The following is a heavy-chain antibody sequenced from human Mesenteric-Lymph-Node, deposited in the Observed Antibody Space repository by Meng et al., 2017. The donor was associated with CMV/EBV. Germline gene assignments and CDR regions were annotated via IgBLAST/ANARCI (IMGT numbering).Heavy chain of an antibody. J-gene: IGHJ4*02. V-gene: IGHV4-39*02. CDR1: GGSISSSRYY. D-gene: IGHD6-19*01. Sequence: CTGSGGSISSSRYYWGWIRQPPGKGLDWIGSIYYSGSTNYNPSLKSRVTISVDTSKNRFSLKLSSVTAADTAVYYCARVCSGWYNDYWGQGTLVTVSS. CDR3: ARVCSGWYNDY. CDR2: IYYSGST.